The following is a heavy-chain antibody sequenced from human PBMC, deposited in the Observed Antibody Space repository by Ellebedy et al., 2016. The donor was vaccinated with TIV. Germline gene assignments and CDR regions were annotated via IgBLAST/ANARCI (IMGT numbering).Heavy chain of an antibody. CDR3: ARDPPGSSGLDY. D-gene: IGHD6-19*01. Sequence: ASVKVSCXASGYTFTDYYMHWVRQAPGQGLEWMGWINPNGGGTNYAQKFQGRVTMTRDTSISTAYMDLSRLRSDDTAVYYCARDPPGSSGLDYWGQGTLVTVSS. CDR1: GYTFTDYY. CDR2: INPNGGGT. J-gene: IGHJ4*02. V-gene: IGHV1-2*02.